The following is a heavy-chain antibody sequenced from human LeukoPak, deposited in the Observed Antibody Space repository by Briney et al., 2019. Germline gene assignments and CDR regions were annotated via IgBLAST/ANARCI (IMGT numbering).Heavy chain of an antibody. CDR1: GYTLTELS. J-gene: IGHJ6*02. D-gene: IGHD6-6*01. V-gene: IGHV1-24*01. Sequence: ASVKVSCKVSGYTLTELSMHWVRQAPGKGLEWMGGFDLEDGETIYAQGFQGRATMTEDTSTDTAYMELSSLRSEDTAVYYCATVKGQLVQYNYYGMDVWGQGTTVTVSS. CDR3: ATVKGQLVQYNYYGMDV. CDR2: FDLEDGET.